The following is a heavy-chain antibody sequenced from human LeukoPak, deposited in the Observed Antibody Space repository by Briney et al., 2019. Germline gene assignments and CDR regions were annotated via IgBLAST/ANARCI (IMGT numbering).Heavy chain of an antibody. CDR2: IYYSGST. D-gene: IGHD3-22*01. CDR1: GGSISSSSYY. V-gene: IGHV4-39*01. Sequence: SETLSLTCTVSGGSISSSSYYWGWIRQPPGKGLEWIGSIYYSGSTYYNPSLKSRLTISVDTSKNQFSLKLSSVTAADTAVYYCARHYYYDSSGYYSEGFSFDYWGQGTLVTVSS. CDR3: ARHYYYDSSGYYSEGFSFDY. J-gene: IGHJ4*02.